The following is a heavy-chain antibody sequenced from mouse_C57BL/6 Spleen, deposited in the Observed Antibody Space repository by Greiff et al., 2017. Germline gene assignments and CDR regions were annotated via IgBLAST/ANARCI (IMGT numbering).Heavy chain of an antibody. J-gene: IGHJ2*01. Sequence: EVQRVESGEGLVKPGGSLKLSCAASGFTFSSYAMSWVRQTPEKRLEWVAYISSGGDYIYYADTVKGRFTISRDNARNTLYLQMSSLKSEDTAMYYCTRERTAQAPFDYWGQGTTLTVSS. V-gene: IGHV5-9-1*02. CDR1: GFTFSSYA. CDR3: TRERTAQAPFDY. CDR2: ISSGGDYI. D-gene: IGHD3-2*02.